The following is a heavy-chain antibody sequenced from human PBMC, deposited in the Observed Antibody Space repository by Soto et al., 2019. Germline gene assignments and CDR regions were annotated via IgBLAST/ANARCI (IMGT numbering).Heavy chain of an antibody. CDR3: AKDLKKGIAVSPHSRAFDI. J-gene: IGHJ3*02. CDR2: ISGSGGST. V-gene: IGHV3-23*01. CDR1: GFTFSSYA. Sequence: GGSLRLSCAASGFTFSSYAMSWVRQAPGKGLEWVSAISGSGGSTYYADSVKGRFTISRDNSKNTLYLQMNSLRAEDTAVYYCAKDLKKGIAVSPHSRAFDIWGQGTMVTVSS. D-gene: IGHD6-19*01.